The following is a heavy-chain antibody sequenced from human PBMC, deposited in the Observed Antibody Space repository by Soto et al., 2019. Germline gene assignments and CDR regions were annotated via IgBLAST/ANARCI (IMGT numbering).Heavy chain of an antibody. CDR1: GYTFTSYY. CDR2: INPSGGYT. J-gene: IGHJ4*02. Sequence: QVQLVQSGAEVKKPGASVKVSCKASGYTFTSYYMNWVRQAPGQGLEWLGIINPSGGYTTYAQRFLGRVTXTXXXSXXTVHMELGSLTSEDTAVYXXXXXXXXXXXXXXYDHWGQGTLVTVSS. CDR3: XXXXXXXXXXXXYDH. V-gene: IGHV1-46*01.